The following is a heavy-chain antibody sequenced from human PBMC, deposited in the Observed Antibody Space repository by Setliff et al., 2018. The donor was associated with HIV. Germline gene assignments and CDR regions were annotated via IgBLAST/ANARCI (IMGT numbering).Heavy chain of an antibody. CDR1: GFTFSDHY. V-gene: IGHV3-11*04. CDR2: ISSSGSTI. CDR3: ARYKWNNWIFGWFDP. D-gene: IGHD1-20*01. J-gene: IGHJ5*02. Sequence: PGGSLRLSCAASGFTFSDHYMSWIRQAPGKGLEWVSYISSSGSTIYYADSVKGRFTISRDNAKNSLYLQMNSLRAEDTAVYYCARYKWNNWIFGWFDPWGQGTQVTVSS.